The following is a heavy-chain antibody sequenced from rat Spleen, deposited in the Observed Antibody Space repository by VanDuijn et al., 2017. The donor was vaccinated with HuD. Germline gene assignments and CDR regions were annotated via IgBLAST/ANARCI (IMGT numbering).Heavy chain of an antibody. CDR1: GFTFSDYN. CDR2: ISYDGSST. CDR3: ARRLPGYNVMDA. Sequence: EVQLVESGGGLVQPGRSLKLSCAASGFTFSDYNMAWVRQAPKKGLEWVATISYDGSSTYYRDSVKGRFTISRDNAKSTLYLQMDSLRSEDTATYYCARRLPGYNVMDAWGQGASVTVSS. V-gene: IGHV5-7*01. D-gene: IGHD1-4*01. J-gene: IGHJ4*01.